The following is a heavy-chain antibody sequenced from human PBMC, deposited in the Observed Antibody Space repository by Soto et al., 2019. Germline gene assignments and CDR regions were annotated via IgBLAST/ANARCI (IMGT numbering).Heavy chain of an antibody. D-gene: IGHD6-13*01. J-gene: IGHJ4*02. CDR2: IYSGGTT. Sequence: EVQLVESGGGLVQPGGSLRLSCAASGFTVSSNYMSWVRQAPGKGLERVSIIYSGGTTYYADSVKGRFTISRDNSKNTLYIQMNSLRAEDTAVYYCARAGIRQAAASSLDSCPIDRWGQGTLVTVSS. CDR3: ARAGIRQAAASSLDSCPIDR. V-gene: IGHV3-66*01. CDR1: GFTVSSNY.